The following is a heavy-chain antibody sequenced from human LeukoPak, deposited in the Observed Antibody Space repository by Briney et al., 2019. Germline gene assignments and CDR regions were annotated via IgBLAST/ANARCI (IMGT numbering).Heavy chain of an antibody. V-gene: IGHV3-53*01. Sequence: GGSLRLSCAASGFTVSSNYMSWVRQAPGKGLEWVSVIYSGGSTYYADSVKGRFTISRDNSKNTLYLQMNSLRAEDTAVYYCARGDSSSRYGRALDYWGQGTLVTVSS. CDR3: ARGDSSSRYGRALDY. J-gene: IGHJ4*02. CDR1: GFTVSSNY. CDR2: IYSGGST. D-gene: IGHD6-13*01.